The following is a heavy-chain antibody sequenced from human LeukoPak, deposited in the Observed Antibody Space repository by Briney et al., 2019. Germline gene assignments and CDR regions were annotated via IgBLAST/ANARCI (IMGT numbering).Heavy chain of an antibody. Sequence: GGSLRLSCAASGFTFSSYSMSWVRQAPGKGLEWVSYITTRSATFHTDSVKGRFTISRDNAKDSVYLQMNSLRADGTAVYYCARVRGAGLQYYYMDVWGKGTTVTVSS. J-gene: IGHJ6*03. CDR3: ARVRGAGLQYYYMDV. V-gene: IGHV3-48*01. CDR2: ITTRSAT. CDR1: GFTFSSYS. D-gene: IGHD1-26*01.